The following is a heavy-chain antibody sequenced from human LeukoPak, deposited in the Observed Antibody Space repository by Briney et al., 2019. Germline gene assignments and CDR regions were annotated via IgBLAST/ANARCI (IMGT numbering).Heavy chain of an antibody. V-gene: IGHV3-7*01. CDR3: ARDKIEGPTKLDY. CDR2: IKQDESEK. Sequence: SGGSLRLSCAASGFTFSSYWMSWVRQAPGKGLEWVANIKQDESEKYYVDSVKGRFTISRDNDNNSLYLQMNSLRDEDTAVYYCARDKIEGPTKLDYWGQGTLVTVSS. D-gene: IGHD1-1*01. J-gene: IGHJ4*02. CDR1: GFTFSSYW.